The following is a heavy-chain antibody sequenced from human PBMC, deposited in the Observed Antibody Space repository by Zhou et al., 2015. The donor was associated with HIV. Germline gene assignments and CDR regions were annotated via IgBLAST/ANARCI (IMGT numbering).Heavy chain of an antibody. CDR3: TKAPRDYYDSRGHYWRFDI. CDR1: GFTFGDYA. D-gene: IGHD3-22*01. J-gene: IGHJ3*02. Sequence: VQLVESGGGLVQPGRSLRLSCTASGFTFGDYAMTWFRQAPGKGLEWVAFIRYDGSDKNYADSVKGRFTISRDNSRNRLYVQMNSLRAEDTAVYYCTKAPRDYYDSRGHYWRFDIWGRGTMVTVSS. V-gene: IGHV3-30*02. CDR2: IRYDGSDK.